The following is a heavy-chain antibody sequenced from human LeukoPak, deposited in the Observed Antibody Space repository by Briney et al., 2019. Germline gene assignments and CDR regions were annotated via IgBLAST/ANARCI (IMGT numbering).Heavy chain of an antibody. Sequence: PGGSLRLSCAASGFTFSDYTINWVRQAPGKGLDWVALIKQDETQEYYLDSVKGRFTISRDNAKNLLSLQMDNLRAEDTGIYYCANGRGETWGQGALVTVSS. D-gene: IGHD3-10*01. CDR3: ANGRGET. V-gene: IGHV3-7*01. CDR2: IKQDETQE. CDR1: GFTFSDYT. J-gene: IGHJ4*02.